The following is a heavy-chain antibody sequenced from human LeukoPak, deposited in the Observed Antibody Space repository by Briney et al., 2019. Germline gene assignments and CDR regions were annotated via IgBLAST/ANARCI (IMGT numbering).Heavy chain of an antibody. Sequence: SETLSLTCTVSGGSISSYYWSWIRQPPGKGLEWIGYIYYSGSTNYNPSLKSRVTISVDTSKNQFSLKLSSVTAADTAVYYCARVDGDADYWGQGTLVTVSS. V-gene: IGHV4-59*12. D-gene: IGHD4-17*01. CDR2: IYYSGST. J-gene: IGHJ4*02. CDR1: GGSISSYY. CDR3: ARVDGDADY.